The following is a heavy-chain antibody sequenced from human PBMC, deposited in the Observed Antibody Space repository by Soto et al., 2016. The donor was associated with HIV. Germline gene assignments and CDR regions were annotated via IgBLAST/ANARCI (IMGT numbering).Heavy chain of an antibody. Sequence: EVQLVESGGGLVQPGGSLRLSCAASGFTSSTYAMHWVRQAPGKGLEYVSAISDNGGKTYYASSVKGRFTVSRDNSKNTLFLQMGSLRAEDMAVYYCARAFGLGSTFDIWGQGTMVTVSS. J-gene: IGHJ3*02. V-gene: IGHV3-64*01. D-gene: IGHD3-16*01. CDR3: ARAFGLGSTFDI. CDR2: ISDNGGKT. CDR1: GFTSSTYA.